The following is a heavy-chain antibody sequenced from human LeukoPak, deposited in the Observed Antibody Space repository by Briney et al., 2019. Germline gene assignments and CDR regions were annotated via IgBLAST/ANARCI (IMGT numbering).Heavy chain of an antibody. J-gene: IGHJ4*02. Sequence: GRFLRLSCAASGFTFSSYAMHWVHQAPGKGLEWVAVISYDGSNKYYADSVKGRFTISRDNSKNTLYLQRNSLRAEDTVVYYCARDRGEWLLLYYFDYWGQGTLVTVSS. CDR3: ARDRGEWLLLYYFDY. CDR1: GFTFSSYA. V-gene: IGHV3-30*01. CDR2: ISYDGSNK. D-gene: IGHD3-22*01.